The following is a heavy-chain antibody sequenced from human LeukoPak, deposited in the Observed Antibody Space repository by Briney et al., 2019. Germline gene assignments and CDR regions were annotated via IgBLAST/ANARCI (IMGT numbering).Heavy chain of an antibody. Sequence: GGSLRLSCVGSGFTFSSYGMNSVRQAPGKGLEWIAYISSTTSIYYADSVKGRFTISRDNAKNSVFLQMNSLRDEDTAVYYCARRYCGSTTCPNFDYWGQGILVTVSS. CDR3: ARRYCGSTTCPNFDY. D-gene: IGHD2-2*01. V-gene: IGHV3-48*02. J-gene: IGHJ4*02. CDR2: ISSTTSI. CDR1: GFTFSSYG.